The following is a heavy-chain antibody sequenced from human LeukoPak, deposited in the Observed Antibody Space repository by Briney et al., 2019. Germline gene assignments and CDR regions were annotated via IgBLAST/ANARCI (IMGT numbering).Heavy chain of an antibody. V-gene: IGHV4-39*01. CDR2: MYYIGTP. D-gene: IGHD5-18*01. CDR3: AGHRHTAMETFDH. J-gene: IGHJ4*02. Sequence: PSETLSLTCTVSGVSISSSYQYWGWVRQPPGKGLEWIGSMYYIGTPYYNPSLESPVTISVDTSKNQFSLKLRYVTASDTAVYYCAGHRHTAMETFDHWGQGALVTVSS. CDR1: GVSISSSYQY.